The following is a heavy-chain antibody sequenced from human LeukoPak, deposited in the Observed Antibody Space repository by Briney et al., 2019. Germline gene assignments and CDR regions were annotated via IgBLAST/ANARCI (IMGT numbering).Heavy chain of an antibody. J-gene: IGHJ6*03. V-gene: IGHV4-4*07. CDR1: GGSISSYY. CDR2: IYTSGST. Sequence: SETLSLTCTVSGGSISSYYWSWIRQPAGKGLEWIGRIYTSGSTNYNPSLKRRVTISVDRSTNQFSLKLSSVTAADTAVYYCARDVPTGGNSGYYYYYMDVWGKGTTVTLSS. D-gene: IGHD4-23*01. CDR3: ARDVPTGGNSGYYYYYMDV.